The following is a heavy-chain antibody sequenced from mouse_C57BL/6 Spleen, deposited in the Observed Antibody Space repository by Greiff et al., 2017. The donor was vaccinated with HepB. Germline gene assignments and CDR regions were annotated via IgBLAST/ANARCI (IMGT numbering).Heavy chain of an antibody. D-gene: IGHD1-1*01. Sequence: VQLQQSGAELARPGASVKLSCKASGYTFTSYGISWVKQRTGQGLEWIGEIYPRSGNTYYNEKFKGKATLTADKSSSTAYMELRSLTSEDSAVYFCASRNYGSNAWFAYWGQGTLVTVSA. CDR2: IYPRSGNT. V-gene: IGHV1-81*01. CDR1: GYTFTSYG. J-gene: IGHJ3*01. CDR3: ASRNYGSNAWFAY.